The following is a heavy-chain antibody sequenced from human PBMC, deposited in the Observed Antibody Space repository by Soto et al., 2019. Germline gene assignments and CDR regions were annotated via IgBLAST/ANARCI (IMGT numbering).Heavy chain of an antibody. V-gene: IGHV5-51*01. D-gene: IGHD2-15*01. CDR3: ARPPLPGYSIHFNS. CDR2: VYPRDSDT. CDR1: GYIFIDYW. Sequence: PGESLKISCKASGYIFIDYWIGWVRQKPGKGLEWMGIVYPRDSDTRYSPSFQGQVTISADRSTGTAFLQWRSLKASDTALYYCARPPLPGYSIHFNSWGQGTLVTVSS. J-gene: IGHJ4*02.